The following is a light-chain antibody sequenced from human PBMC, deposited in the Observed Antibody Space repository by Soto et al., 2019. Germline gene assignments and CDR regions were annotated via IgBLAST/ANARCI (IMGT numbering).Light chain of an antibody. J-gene: IGLJ2*01. CDR1: SSDVGGYKY. CDR3: SSYTGTSTPVV. CDR2: DVT. V-gene: IGLV2-14*03. Sequence: QSAPTQPASVSGSPGQSITISCTGTSSDVGGYKYVSWYQQHPGKAPKLMIHDVTNRPSGVSNRFSGSKSGNTASLTISGLQAEDEAEYYCSSYTGTSTPVVFGGGTKLTVL.